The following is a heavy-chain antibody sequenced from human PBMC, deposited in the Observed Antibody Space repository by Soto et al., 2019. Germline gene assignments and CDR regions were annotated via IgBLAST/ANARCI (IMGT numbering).Heavy chain of an antibody. J-gene: IGHJ4*02. V-gene: IGHV3-48*03. Sequence: EEQLVESGGGFLQPGGSLRLSCAASGFTFSSYEMHWVRQAPGKGLEWLSYISASGNTINYADSVKGRFTISRDNAKNSLHLQMSRLRAEDTAVYYCVRERYCKRDTSCLDKRFDFRGQGTLVTVSS. CDR1: GFTFSSYE. D-gene: IGHD2-15*01. CDR3: VRERYCKRDTSCLDKRFDF. CDR2: ISASGNTI.